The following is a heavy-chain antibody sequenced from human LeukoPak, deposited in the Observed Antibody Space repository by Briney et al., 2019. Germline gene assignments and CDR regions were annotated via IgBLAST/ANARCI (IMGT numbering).Heavy chain of an antibody. Sequence: SETLSLTCTVSGGSISSHYWSWFRQTPGERPEWIAFIYYSGTTNYNPSLKGRVTISIDSSKNQFSLKLSSVTAADTAIYYCARATGFYDSSGHYYWGYFDSWGQGTLVPVSS. CDR1: GGSISSHY. CDR2: IYYSGTT. V-gene: IGHV4-59*11. CDR3: ARATGFYDSSGHYYWGYFDS. D-gene: IGHD3-22*01. J-gene: IGHJ4*02.